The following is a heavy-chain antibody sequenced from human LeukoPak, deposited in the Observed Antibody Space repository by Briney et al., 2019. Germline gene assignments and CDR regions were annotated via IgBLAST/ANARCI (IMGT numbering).Heavy chain of an antibody. D-gene: IGHD2-2*01. J-gene: IGHJ6*04. V-gene: IGHV4-34*01. CDR1: GGSFSGYY. CDR2: INHSGST. CDR3: ARVSCSSTSCQDV. Sequence: SETLSLTCAVYGGSFSGYYWSWIRQPPGKGLEWIGEINHSGSTNYNPSLKSRVTISVDTSKNQFSLKLSSVTAADTAVYYCARVSCSSTSCQDVWAKGPRSPSPQ.